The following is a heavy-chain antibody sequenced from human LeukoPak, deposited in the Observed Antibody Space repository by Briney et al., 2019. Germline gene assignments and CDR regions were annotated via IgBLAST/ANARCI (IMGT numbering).Heavy chain of an antibody. J-gene: IGHJ5*02. V-gene: IGHV4-39*01. Sequence: SETLSLTCTVSGGSISSSSYYWGWIRQPPGKGLEWIGSIYYSGSTYYNPSLKSRVTISVDTSKNQFSLKLSSVTAADTAVYYCARHGRGYSYGRANWFDLWGQGTLVTVSS. CDR2: IYYSGST. CDR1: GGSISSSSYY. CDR3: ARHGRGYSYGRANWFDL. D-gene: IGHD5-18*01.